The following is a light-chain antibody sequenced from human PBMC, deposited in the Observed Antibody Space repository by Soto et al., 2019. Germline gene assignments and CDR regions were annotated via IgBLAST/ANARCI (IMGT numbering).Light chain of an antibody. V-gene: IGKV3-11*01. CDR1: QSVSSF. J-gene: IGKJ3*01. CDR2: DAS. CDR3: PQRTNWPPRGIS. Sequence: EIVLTQSPATLSLSPGERATPSCRASQSVSSFLAWYQQKPGQAPRLLIYDASNRATGIPARFSGSGSGTDFTLTISSLEPEDFAVYYCPQRTNWPPRGISFGPGTKVDI.